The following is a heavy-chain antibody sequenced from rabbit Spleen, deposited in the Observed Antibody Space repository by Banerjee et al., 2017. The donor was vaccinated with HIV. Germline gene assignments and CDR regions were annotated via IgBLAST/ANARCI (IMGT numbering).Heavy chain of an antibody. CDR2: INMVTGKS. V-gene: IGHV1S45*01. D-gene: IGHD7-1*01. CDR3: ARDLTYAGYAGYGHGFSL. Sequence: QEQLKEAGGGLVQPGGSLTLSCKASGFDFSAYGVSWVRQAPGKGLEWITCINMVTGKSVYASWAKGRFIMSRTSSTKVTLQMTSLTAADTATYFCARDLTYAGYAGYGHGFSLWGQGTLVTVS. J-gene: IGHJ4*01. CDR1: GFDFSAYG.